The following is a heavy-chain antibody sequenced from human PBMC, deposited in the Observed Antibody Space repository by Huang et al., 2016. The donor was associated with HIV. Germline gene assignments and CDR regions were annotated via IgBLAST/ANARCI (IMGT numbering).Heavy chain of an antibody. CDR2: RRSDGSNE. CDR1: GFIFDNFG. V-gene: IGHV3-30*02. Sequence: QVQLVESGGGVVQPGGSLRLSCGASGFIFDNFGMHWVHQAPGKGLGWVAFRRSDGSNEYNGESVKGRFSISRDNFENMVYLQMNSLGDGDTAIYYCARAVDGFNSKGFYMDVWGKGTAVIVSS. J-gene: IGHJ6*03. D-gene: IGHD5-12*01. CDR3: ARAVDGFNSKGFYMDV.